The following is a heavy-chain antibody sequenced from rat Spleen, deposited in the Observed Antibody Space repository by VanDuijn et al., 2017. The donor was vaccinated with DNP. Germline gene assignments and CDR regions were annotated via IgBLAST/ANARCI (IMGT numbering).Heavy chain of an antibody. CDR2: ISFDGSRT. J-gene: IGHJ3*01. D-gene: IGHD1-11*01. CDR1: GFTFSDYA. V-gene: IGHV5S10*01. Sequence: EVQLVESGGGLVQPGRSLKLSCSASGFTFSDYAMAWVRQAPKKGLEWVATISFDGSRTYYRDSVKGRFTISRDNAKNTLYLQMDSLRSDDTATYYCATGVYGGYEDWFAYWGQGTLVTVSS. CDR3: ATGVYGGYEDWFAY.